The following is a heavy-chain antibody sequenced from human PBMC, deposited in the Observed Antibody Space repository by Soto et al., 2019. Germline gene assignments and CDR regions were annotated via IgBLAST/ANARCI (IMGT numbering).Heavy chain of an antibody. CDR3: ARDRTSIAAAGTQEFDY. D-gene: IGHD6-13*01. Sequence: ASVKVSCKASGYTFTGYYMDWVRQAPGQGLEWMGWINPNSGGTNYAQKFQGWVTMTRDTSISTAYMELSRLRSDDTAVYYCARDRTSIAAAGTQEFDYWGQGTLVTVSS. CDR2: INPNSGGT. CDR1: GYTFTGYY. J-gene: IGHJ4*02. V-gene: IGHV1-2*04.